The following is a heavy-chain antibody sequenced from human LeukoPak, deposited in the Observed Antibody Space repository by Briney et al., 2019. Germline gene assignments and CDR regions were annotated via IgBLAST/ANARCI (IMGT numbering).Heavy chain of an antibody. J-gene: IGHJ4*02. CDR1: GGSFSGYY. CDR2: INHSGSA. V-gene: IGHV4-34*01. Sequence: SETLSLTCADYGGSFSGYYWTWVRQSPGKGLEWIGEINHSGSANYNPSLKSRVTISVDTSKNQFSLKLRSLSGADTAVYFCARGQVWGLLYIDYWGQGALVTVSS. CDR3: ARGQVWGLLYIDY. D-gene: IGHD1-26*01.